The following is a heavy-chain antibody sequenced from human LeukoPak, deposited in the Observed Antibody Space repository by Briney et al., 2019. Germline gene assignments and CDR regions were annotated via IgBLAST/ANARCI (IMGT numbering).Heavy chain of an antibody. CDR3: ARGRNLVATSGYFDY. D-gene: IGHD5-12*01. J-gene: IGHJ4*02. Sequence: QPGGSLRLSCAASGFTFSTYAMHWVRQAPGKGLEWVATISYDGTNNYYADSVKGRFTISRDNSKNTLYLQMNSLRAEDTAVYYCARGRNLVATSGYFDYWGQGTLVTVSS. CDR2: ISYDGTNN. CDR1: GFTFSTYA. V-gene: IGHV3-30-3*01.